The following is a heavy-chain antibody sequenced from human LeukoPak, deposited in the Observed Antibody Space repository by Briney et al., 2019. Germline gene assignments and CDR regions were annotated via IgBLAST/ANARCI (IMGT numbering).Heavy chain of an antibody. CDR1: GFSLSTSGVG. Sequence: SGPTLVNPTQTLTLTCTFSGFSLSTSGVGVGWICQPPGKALEWLALIYWDDDKRYSPSLKSRLTITKDTSKNQVVLTMTNMDPVDTATYYCAHVKAYYDFWSGYSGYFDYWGQGTLVTVSS. CDR3: AHVKAYYDFWSGYSGYFDY. J-gene: IGHJ4*02. CDR2: IYWDDDK. D-gene: IGHD3-3*01. V-gene: IGHV2-5*02.